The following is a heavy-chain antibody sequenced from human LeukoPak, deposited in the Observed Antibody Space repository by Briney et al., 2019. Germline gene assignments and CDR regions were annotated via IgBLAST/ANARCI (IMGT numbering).Heavy chain of an antibody. V-gene: IGHV3-23*01. J-gene: IGHJ4*02. CDR2: VGVNAGAT. CDR1: GFTFSSSA. CDR3: ASMGY. Sequence: PGGSLRLSCAASGFTFSSSAMNWVRQAPGKGLEWVSSVGVNAGATYYADSVKGRFTLSRDHSKNTLYLQMNSLRAEGTAVYYCASMGYWGLGTLVTVSS.